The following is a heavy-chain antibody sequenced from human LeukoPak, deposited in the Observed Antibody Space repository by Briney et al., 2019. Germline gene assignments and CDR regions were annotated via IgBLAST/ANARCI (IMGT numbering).Heavy chain of an antibody. CDR1: GFTFSSYA. CDR2: ISYDGSNK. D-gene: IGHD5-12*01. V-gene: IGHV3-30*01. CDR3: ASAYRYSGYEIFDY. J-gene: IGHJ4*02. Sequence: GGSLRLSCAASGFTFSSYAMHWVRQAPGKGLEWVAVISYDGSNKYYADSVKGRFTISRDNSKNTLYLQMNSLRAEDTAVYYCASAYRYSGYEIFDYWGQGTLVTVSS.